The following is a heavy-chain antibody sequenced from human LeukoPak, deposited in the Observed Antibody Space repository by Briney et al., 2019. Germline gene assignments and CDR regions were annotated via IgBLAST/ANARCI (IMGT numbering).Heavy chain of an antibody. CDR2: IYTTGTT. Sequence: PSETLSLTCTVSNASVNSYFWGWVRQPAGKGLEWLGRIYTTGTTYYNPSLKSRLTLSIETSKSQFSLTLRSATAADTAIYFCGRQGYTAAYHFFDYWSQGTLVTVSS. J-gene: IGHJ4*02. V-gene: IGHV4-4*07. CDR3: GRQGYTAAYHFFDY. D-gene: IGHD6-25*01. CDR1: NASVNSYF.